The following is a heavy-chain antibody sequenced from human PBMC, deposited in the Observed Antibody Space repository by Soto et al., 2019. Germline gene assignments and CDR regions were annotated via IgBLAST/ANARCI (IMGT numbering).Heavy chain of an antibody. V-gene: IGHV1-8*01. D-gene: IGHD2-2*01. J-gene: IGHJ4*02. CDR3: ARLGLGYCSSTSCYANY. Sequence: ASVKVSCKASGYTFTSYDINWVRQATGQGLEWMGWMNPNSGNTGYAQKFQGRVTMTRNTSISTAYMELSSLRSEDTAVYYCARLGLGYCSSTSCYANYWGQGTLVTVSS. CDR2: MNPNSGNT. CDR1: GYTFTSYD.